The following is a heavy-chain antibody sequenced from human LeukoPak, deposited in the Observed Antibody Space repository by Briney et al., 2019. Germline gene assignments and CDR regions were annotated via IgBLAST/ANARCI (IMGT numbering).Heavy chain of an antibody. D-gene: IGHD2-15*01. V-gene: IGHV4-39*01. Sequence: PSETLSLTCTVPGGSISSSSYYWGWIRQPPGKGLEWIGSIYYSGSTYYNPSLKSRVTISVDTSKNQFSLKLSSVTAADTAVYYCARQGDCSGGSCSRGVYFDYWGQGTLVTVSS. CDR1: GGSISSSSYY. CDR2: IYYSGST. CDR3: ARQGDCSGGSCSRGVYFDY. J-gene: IGHJ4*02.